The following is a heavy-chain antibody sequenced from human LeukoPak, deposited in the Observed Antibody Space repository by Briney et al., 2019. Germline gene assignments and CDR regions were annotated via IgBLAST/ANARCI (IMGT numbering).Heavy chain of an antibody. CDR3: ARGQWLDAFDI. Sequence: SETLSLTCAVYGGSFSGYYWSWIRQPPGKGLEWIGEINHSGSTNYNPSLKSRVTISVDTSKNQFSLKLSSVAAADTAVYYCARGQWLDAFDIWGQGTMVTVSS. D-gene: IGHD6-19*01. CDR2: INHSGST. CDR1: GGSFSGYY. J-gene: IGHJ3*02. V-gene: IGHV4-34*01.